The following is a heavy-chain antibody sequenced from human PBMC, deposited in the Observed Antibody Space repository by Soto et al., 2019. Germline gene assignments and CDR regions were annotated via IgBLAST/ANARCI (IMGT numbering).Heavy chain of an antibody. D-gene: IGHD6-25*01. CDR3: ASSPLRDRAAADFDY. Sequence: QVQLVQSGAEVKKSGASVKVSCKASGYTFTDYYIHWVRQAPGQGLEWMGWINPNTGGTNYAQTFQGWVTMTRETSISTAYMELSRLRSDDTAVHYCASSPLRDRAAADFDYWGQGTLVTVSS. CDR2: INPNTGGT. V-gene: IGHV1-2*04. J-gene: IGHJ4*02. CDR1: GYTFTDYY.